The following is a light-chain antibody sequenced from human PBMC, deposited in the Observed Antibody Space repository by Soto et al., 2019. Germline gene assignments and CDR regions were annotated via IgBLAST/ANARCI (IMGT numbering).Light chain of an antibody. CDR3: QQYNNYPLT. J-gene: IGKJ4*01. CDR2: DAS. Sequence: DIQMTQSPSTLSASVGDRVTITCRASQTISNWLAWYQQKPGKAPKVLIYDASTLDGGVPSRFSGRRSGTDFTLTISSLQPSDFATYYCQQYNNYPLTFGGGTKVEI. V-gene: IGKV1-5*01. CDR1: QTISNW.